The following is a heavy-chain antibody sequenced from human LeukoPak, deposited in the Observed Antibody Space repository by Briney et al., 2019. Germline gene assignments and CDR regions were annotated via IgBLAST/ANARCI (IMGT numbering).Heavy chain of an antibody. CDR3: AREGPYSSGYFDY. CDR2: IYHSGST. D-gene: IGHD3-22*01. CDR1: GGSISSGGYY. Sequence: PSQTLSLTCTVSGGSISSGGYYWSWIRQPPGKGLEWIGYIYHSGSTYYNPSLKSRVTISVDRSKNQFSLKLSSVTAADTAVYYCAREGPYSSGYFDYWGQGTLVTVSS. J-gene: IGHJ4*02. V-gene: IGHV4-30-2*01.